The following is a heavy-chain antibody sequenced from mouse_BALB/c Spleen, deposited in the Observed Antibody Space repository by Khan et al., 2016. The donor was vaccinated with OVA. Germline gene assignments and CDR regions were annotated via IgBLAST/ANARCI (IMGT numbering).Heavy chain of an antibody. Sequence: EVQLQESGPDLVKPSQSLSLTCTVTGYSITSGYSWHWIRQFPGNKLEWMGYIYHSGSINYNPSLKSRFSITRATSKNLFFLQLNSLTTEDTATYYCARDGNYMDYWGQGTSVTVSS. CDR3: ARDGNYMDY. D-gene: IGHD2-1*01. V-gene: IGHV3-1*02. CDR1: GYSITSGYS. CDR2: IYHSGSI. J-gene: IGHJ4*01.